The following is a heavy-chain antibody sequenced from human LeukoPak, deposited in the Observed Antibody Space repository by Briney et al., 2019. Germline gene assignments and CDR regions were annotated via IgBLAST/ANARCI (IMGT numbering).Heavy chain of an antibody. Sequence: SETLSLTCTVSGGSIRSYYWSWIRQPPGKGLERIGYIYYSGNTNYNLSLKSRVTISVDTSKNQFSLRLSSVTAADTAVYYCARTSIAAAGTIDDWGQGTLVTVSS. J-gene: IGHJ4*02. V-gene: IGHV4-59*08. D-gene: IGHD6-13*01. CDR1: GGSIRSYY. CDR3: ARTSIAAAGTIDD. CDR2: IYYSGNT.